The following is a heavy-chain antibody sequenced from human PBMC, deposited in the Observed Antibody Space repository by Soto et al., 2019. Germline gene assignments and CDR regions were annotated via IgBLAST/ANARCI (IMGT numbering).Heavy chain of an antibody. V-gene: IGHV4-34*01. CDR3: AILSSGWYNY. D-gene: IGHD6-19*01. CDR1: GGSFSGYY. Sequence: SETLSLTCAVYGGSFSGYYWSWIRPTPGKGLEWIGEINHSGSTNYNPSLKSRVTISVDTSTNQVSLELSSLSAAGTAVYYGAILSSGWYNYWGQGTLVTVSS. CDR2: INHSGST. J-gene: IGHJ4*02.